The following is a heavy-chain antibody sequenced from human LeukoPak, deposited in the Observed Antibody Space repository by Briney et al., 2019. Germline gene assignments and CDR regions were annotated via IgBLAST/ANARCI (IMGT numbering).Heavy chain of an antibody. V-gene: IGHV3-48*01. CDR1: GFTFSSYS. J-gene: IGHJ4*02. Sequence: PGGSLRLSCAASGFTFSSYSMNWVRQAPGKGLEWVSYISSSSSSIHYADSVKGRFTISRDDAKNSPYLQMNSLRAEDTAVYYCARDLGPVHSGYWGQGTLVTVSS. D-gene: IGHD3-10*01. CDR3: ARDLGPVHSGY. CDR2: ISSSSSSI.